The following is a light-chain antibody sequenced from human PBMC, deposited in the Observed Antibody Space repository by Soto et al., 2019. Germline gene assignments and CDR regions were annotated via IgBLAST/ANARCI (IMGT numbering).Light chain of an antibody. CDR1: QSVSSY. Sequence: EIVLTQSPAPLSLSPGERATLSCRASQSVSSYLAWYQQKPGQDHRLLIYAASTRATGIPARCIGSGSETEYSLTISSRQSEDDSIYYYQQHNNPPPWTFGQGTKVDIK. CDR2: AAS. CDR3: QQHNNPPPWT. J-gene: IGKJ1*01. V-gene: IGKV3-11*01.